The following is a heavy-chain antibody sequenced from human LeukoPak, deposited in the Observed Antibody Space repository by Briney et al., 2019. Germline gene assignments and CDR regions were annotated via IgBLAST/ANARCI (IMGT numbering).Heavy chain of an antibody. CDR1: GYTLTELS. D-gene: IGHD6-19*01. Sequence: ASVKVSCKVSGYTLTELSMHWVRQAPGKGLGWMGGFDPEEGETIYAQKFQGRVTMTEDASTDTAYMELSSLRSEDTAVYYCATLVSGSGWYVWFDPWGQGTLVTVSS. CDR2: FDPEEGET. V-gene: IGHV1-24*01. CDR3: ATLVSGSGWYVWFDP. J-gene: IGHJ5*02.